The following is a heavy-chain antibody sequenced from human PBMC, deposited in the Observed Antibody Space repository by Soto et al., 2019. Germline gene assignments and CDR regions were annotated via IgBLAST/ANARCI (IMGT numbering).Heavy chain of an antibody. Sequence: GGSLRLSXAASGFIFSSFNMNWIRQAPGRGLEFVSYMSITGDRYYADSVRGRFTVSRDNAENSLFLQMNSLGDEDTAVYYCVRDHMWAFDYWGQGILVTVSS. J-gene: IGHJ4*02. CDR2: MSITGDR. V-gene: IGHV3-48*02. CDR1: GFIFSSFN. D-gene: IGHD1-26*01. CDR3: VRDHMWAFDY.